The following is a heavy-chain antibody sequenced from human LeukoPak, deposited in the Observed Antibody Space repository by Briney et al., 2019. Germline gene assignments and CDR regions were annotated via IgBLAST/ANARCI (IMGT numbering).Heavy chain of an antibody. D-gene: IGHD4-17*01. CDR2: ISGNTGAT. V-gene: IGHV3-23*01. CDR3: ARDYGDYGTHAFDI. Sequence: GGSLRLSCAASGFTFKNFVMTWVRQAPGQGLDWVSAISGNTGATYYADSVKGRFTISRDNSKNTLYLQMNSLRAEDTAVYYCARDYGDYGTHAFDIWGQGTMVTVSS. CDR1: GFTFKNFV. J-gene: IGHJ3*02.